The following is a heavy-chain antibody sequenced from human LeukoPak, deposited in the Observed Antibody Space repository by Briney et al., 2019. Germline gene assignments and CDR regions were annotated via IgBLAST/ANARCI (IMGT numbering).Heavy chain of an antibody. CDR1: GGSVSSYY. V-gene: IGHV4-59*02. CDR3: VRDWEGFNFDI. J-gene: IGHJ3*02. CDR2: VYNSGST. Sequence: SETLSLTCTVSGGSVSSYYWSWVRQPPGEGLEWIAYVYNSGSTNYNPSLKSRVTISVDRSKNQFSLKMNSVTTADTAVYYCVRDWEGFNFDIWGQGTMVTVSS. D-gene: IGHD1-26*01.